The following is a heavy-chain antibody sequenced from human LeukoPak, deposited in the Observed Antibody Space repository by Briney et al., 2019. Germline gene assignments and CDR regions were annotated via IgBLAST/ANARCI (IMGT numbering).Heavy chain of an antibody. CDR2: IYHSGST. Sequence: SETLSLTCTVSGGSISSYYWSWIRQPPGKGLEWIGYIYHSGSTYYNPSLKSRVTISVDRSKNQFSLKLSSVTAADTAVYYCARSLYYDSSGFDYWGQGTLVTVSS. J-gene: IGHJ4*02. D-gene: IGHD3-22*01. CDR3: ARSLYYDSSGFDY. V-gene: IGHV4-59*12. CDR1: GGSISSYY.